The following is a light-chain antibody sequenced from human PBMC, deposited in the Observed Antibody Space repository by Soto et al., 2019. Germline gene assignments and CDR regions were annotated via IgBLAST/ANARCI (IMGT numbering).Light chain of an antibody. CDR2: DND. Sequence: QSVLTQPPSVSAAPGQKVTISCSGSISNIGSNDVSWYQQLPGTAPKVLIYDNDKRPSGIPDRFSGSKSGTSATLGITGLQTGDEADYYCGTWDSSLSVGVFGGGTQLTVL. CDR1: ISNIGSND. CDR3: GTWDSSLSVGV. V-gene: IGLV1-51*01. J-gene: IGLJ3*02.